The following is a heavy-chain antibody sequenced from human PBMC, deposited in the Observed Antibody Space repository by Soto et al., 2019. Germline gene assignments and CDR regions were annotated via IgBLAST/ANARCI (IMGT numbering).Heavy chain of an antibody. D-gene: IGHD4-17*01. CDR3: ARNDYGGNSIHAFDI. CDR1: GFTFSSYA. Sequence: QVQLVESGGGVVQPGRSLRLSCAASGFTFSSYAMHWVRQAPGKGLEWVAVISYDGSNKYYADSVKGRFTISRDNSKNTLYLQMNSLRAEDTAVYYCARNDYGGNSIHAFDIWGQGTMVTVSS. CDR2: ISYDGSNK. V-gene: IGHV3-30-3*01. J-gene: IGHJ3*02.